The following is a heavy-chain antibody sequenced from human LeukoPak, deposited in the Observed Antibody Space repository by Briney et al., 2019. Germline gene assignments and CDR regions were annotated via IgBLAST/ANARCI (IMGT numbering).Heavy chain of an antibody. D-gene: IGHD3-16*02. CDR1: GFTFSSYA. CDR2: ISYDGSNK. Sequence: GGSLRLSCAASGFTFSSYAMHWVRQAPGKGREWVAVISYDGSNKYYADSVKGRFTISRDNSKNTLYLQMNSLRAEDTAVYYCARSGTFDDDYVWGSYRFYDYWGQGTLVTVSS. J-gene: IGHJ4*02. CDR3: ARSGTFDDDYVWGSYRFYDY. V-gene: IGHV3-30-3*01.